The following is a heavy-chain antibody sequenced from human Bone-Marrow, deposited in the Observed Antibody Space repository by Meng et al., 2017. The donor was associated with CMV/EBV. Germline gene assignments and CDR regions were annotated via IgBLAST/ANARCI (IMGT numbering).Heavy chain of an antibody. Sequence: GGSLRLSCAASGFTFSSYWMSWVRQAPGKGLEWVANIKQDGSEKYYVDSVKGRFTISRDNAKNSLYLQMNGLRAEDTAVYYCARDSPPSLYSSSWFPTDAFAIWGQGPRVTGSS. CDR3: ARDSPPSLYSSSWFPTDAFAI. CDR2: IKQDGSEK. D-gene: IGHD6-13*01. CDR1: GFTFSSYW. V-gene: IGHV3-7*01. J-gene: IGHJ3*02.